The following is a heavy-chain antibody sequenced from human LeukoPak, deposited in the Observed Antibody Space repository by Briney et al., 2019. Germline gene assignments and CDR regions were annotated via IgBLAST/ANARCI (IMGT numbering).Heavy chain of an antibody. Sequence: SETLSLTCTVSGGSISSYYWSWIRQPPGKGLEWIGEINHSGSTNYNPSLKSRVTISVDTSKNQFSLKLSSVTAADTAVYYCAGARDLYSSGWYDYWGQGTLVTASS. CDR2: INHSGST. CDR1: GGSISSYY. J-gene: IGHJ4*02. CDR3: AGARDLYSSGWYDY. D-gene: IGHD6-19*01. V-gene: IGHV4-34*01.